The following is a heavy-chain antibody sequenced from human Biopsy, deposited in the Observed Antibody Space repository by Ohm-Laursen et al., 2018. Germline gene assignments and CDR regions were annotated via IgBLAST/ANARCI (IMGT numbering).Heavy chain of an antibody. D-gene: IGHD7-27*01. CDR2: INSDGSYT. V-gene: IGHV3-74*03. CDR1: GFTFSSYW. Sequence: GSLRLSCSASGFTFSSYWMHWVRQAPGKGLVWVASINSDGSYTTNVDSVKGRFTISRENAKNTLFLQMNSLSTEETAVYYCVSFGIIWGLSYWGQGILVTVAS. CDR3: VSFGIIWGLSY. J-gene: IGHJ4*02.